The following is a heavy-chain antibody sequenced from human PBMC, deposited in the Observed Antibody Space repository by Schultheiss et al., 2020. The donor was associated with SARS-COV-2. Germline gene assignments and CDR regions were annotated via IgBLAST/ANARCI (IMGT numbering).Heavy chain of an antibody. Sequence: SETLSLTCAVSGYSISSGYYWGWIRQPPGKGLEWIGSIYHSGSTYYNPSLKSRVTISVDRSKNQFSLKLSSVTAADTAVYYCARAPRGHRAIVDYWGQGTLVTVSS. CDR1: GYSISSGYY. J-gene: IGHJ4*02. D-gene: IGHD1-26*01. V-gene: IGHV4-38-2*01. CDR2: IYHSGST. CDR3: ARAPRGHRAIVDY.